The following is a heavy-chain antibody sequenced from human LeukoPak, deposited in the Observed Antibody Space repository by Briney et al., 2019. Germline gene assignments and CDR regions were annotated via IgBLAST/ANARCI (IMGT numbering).Heavy chain of an antibody. Sequence: PSETLSLTCAVYGGSFSGYYWSWIRQPPGKGLEWIGEINHSGSTNYNPSPKSRVTISVDTSKNQFSLKLSSVTAADTAVYYCARRVPRYIVVVPAAIDYWGQGTLVTVSS. CDR3: ARRVPRYIVVVPAAIDY. CDR1: GGSFSGYY. D-gene: IGHD2-2*01. J-gene: IGHJ4*02. V-gene: IGHV4-34*01. CDR2: INHSGST.